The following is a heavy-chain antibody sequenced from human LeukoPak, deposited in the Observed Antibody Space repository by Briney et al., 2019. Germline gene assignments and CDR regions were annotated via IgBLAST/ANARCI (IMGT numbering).Heavy chain of an antibody. CDR1: GFTFSSYS. J-gene: IGHJ5*02. CDR2: ISSSSSYI. D-gene: IGHD5-24*01. Sequence: GGSLRLSCAASGFTFSSYSMNWVRQAPGKGLEWVSSISSSSSYIYYADSVKGRFTISRDNAKNSLYLQMNSLRAEDTAVYYCARDRGRRDGYNSWGQGTLVTVSS. V-gene: IGHV3-21*01. CDR3: ARDRGRRDGYNS.